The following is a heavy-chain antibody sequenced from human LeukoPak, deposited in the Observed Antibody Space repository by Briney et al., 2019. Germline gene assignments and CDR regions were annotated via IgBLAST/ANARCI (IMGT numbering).Heavy chain of an antibody. V-gene: IGHV3-33*01. CDR2: IWYDGSNK. Sequence: GRSLRLSCAASGFTFSSYGMHWVRQAPGKGLEWVAVIWYDGSNKYYADSVKGRFTISRDNSKNTLYLQMNSLRAEDTAVYYCARLQYSFLYGSGSYGVDYWGQGTLVTVSS. D-gene: IGHD3-10*01. CDR1: GFTFSSYG. J-gene: IGHJ4*02. CDR3: ARLQYSFLYGSGSYGVDY.